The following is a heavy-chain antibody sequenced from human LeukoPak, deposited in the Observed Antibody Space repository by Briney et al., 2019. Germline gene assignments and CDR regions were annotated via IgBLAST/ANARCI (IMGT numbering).Heavy chain of an antibody. D-gene: IGHD4-17*01. Sequence: GGYLKLSCAASGFTFSGSAMHWVRQASGKGLEWVGRIRSKANSYATAYAASVKGRFTISRDDSKNTAYLQMNSLRAEDTAVYYCARDPGGGDYGWGQGTLVTVSS. CDR2: IRSKANSYAT. CDR1: GFTFSGSA. V-gene: IGHV3-73*01. J-gene: IGHJ4*02. CDR3: ARDPGGGDYG.